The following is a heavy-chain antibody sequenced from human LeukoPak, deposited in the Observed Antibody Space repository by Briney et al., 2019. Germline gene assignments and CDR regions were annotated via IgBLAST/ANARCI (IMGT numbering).Heavy chain of an antibody. CDR1: GYTFTGYY. Sequence: ASVKVSCKASGYTFTGYYMHWVRQAPGQGLEWMGWINPNSGGTNYAQKFQGRVTMTRDTSISTAYMELSRLRSDDTAAYYCARGDGYSTAMDRAFDYWGQGTLVTVSS. CDR2: INPNSGGT. CDR3: ARGDGYSTAMDRAFDY. V-gene: IGHV1-2*02. D-gene: IGHD5-18*01. J-gene: IGHJ4*02.